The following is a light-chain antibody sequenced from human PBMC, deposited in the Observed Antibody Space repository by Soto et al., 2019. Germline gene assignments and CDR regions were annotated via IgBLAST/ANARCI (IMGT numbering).Light chain of an antibody. CDR1: QGISSW. Sequence: DIQMTQSPSSVSASVGDRVTITCRASQGISSWLVWYQQKPGQAPNHLIYAASSLQSGVPSRFSGSGSGTDFTLPNISLQPEESATYYCQQANRFPLTFGGGTRVEIK. CDR3: QQANRFPLT. J-gene: IGKJ4*01. V-gene: IGKV1-12*01. CDR2: AAS.